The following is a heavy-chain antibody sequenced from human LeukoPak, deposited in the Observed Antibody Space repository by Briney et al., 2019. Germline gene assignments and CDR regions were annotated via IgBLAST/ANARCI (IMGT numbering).Heavy chain of an antibody. D-gene: IGHD3-22*01. V-gene: IGHV2-70*11. CDR2: IDWDDDK. CDR3: ARTSYYYYDSSGYPYYFDY. Sequence: RKSGPTLVNPTQTLTLTCTFSGFSLSTSGMCVSWIRQPPGEALEWLARIDWDDDKYYSTSLKTRLTISKDTSKNQVVLTMTNMDPVDTATYYCARTSYYYYDSSGYPYYFDYWGQGTLVTVSS. CDR1: GFSLSTSGMC. J-gene: IGHJ4*02.